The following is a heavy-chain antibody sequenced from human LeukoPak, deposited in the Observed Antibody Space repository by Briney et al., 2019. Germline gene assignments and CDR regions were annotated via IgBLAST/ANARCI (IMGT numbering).Heavy chain of an antibody. CDR1: GYTFTGYY. CDR2: INPNSGGT. J-gene: IGHJ4*02. Sequence: WASVTVSCKASGYTFTGYYMHWVRQAPGQGLEGMGWINPNSGGTNYAQKFQGRVTMTRDTSISTAYMELSRLRSDDTAVYYCARSGSYYPPTDYWGQGTLVTVSS. V-gene: IGHV1-2*02. CDR3: ARSGSYYPPTDY. D-gene: IGHD1-26*01.